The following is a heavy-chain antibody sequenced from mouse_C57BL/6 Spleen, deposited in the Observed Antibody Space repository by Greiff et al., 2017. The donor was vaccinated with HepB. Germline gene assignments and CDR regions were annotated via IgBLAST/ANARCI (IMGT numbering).Heavy chain of an antibody. CDR3: AGVSAVVSPCAY. Sequence: QVQLQQSGPELVKPGASVKISCKASGYAFSSSWMNWVKQRPGKGLEWIGRIYPGDGDTNYNGKFKGKATLTADKSSSTAYMQLSSLTSEDSAVYFCAGVSAVVSPCAYWGQGTLVTVSA. CDR2: IYPGDGDT. CDR1: GYAFSSSW. J-gene: IGHJ3*01. V-gene: IGHV1-82*01. D-gene: IGHD1-1*01.